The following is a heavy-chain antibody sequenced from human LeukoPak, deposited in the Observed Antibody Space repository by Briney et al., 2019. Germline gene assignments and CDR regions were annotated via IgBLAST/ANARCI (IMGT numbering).Heavy chain of an antibody. D-gene: IGHD7-27*01. J-gene: IGHJ4*02. CDR2: IYYSGST. Sequence: SETLSLTCTVSGGSISGSSYYWGWIRQPPGKGLEWIGSIYYSGSTYYNPSLKSRVTISVDTSKNQFSLKLSSVTAADTAVYYCARNELGYYAYWGQGTLVTVSS. CDR1: GGSISGSSYY. CDR3: ARNELGYYAY. V-gene: IGHV4-39*07.